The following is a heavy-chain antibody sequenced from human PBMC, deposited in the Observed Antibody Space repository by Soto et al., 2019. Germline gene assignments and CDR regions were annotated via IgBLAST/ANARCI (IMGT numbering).Heavy chain of an antibody. CDR2: IYYSGST. J-gene: IGHJ6*03. CDR3: ASHPTDTAMLVGPGNYYMDV. D-gene: IGHD5-18*01. CDR1: GGSISSSSYY. V-gene: IGHV4-39*01. Sequence: PSETLSLTCTVSGGSISSSSYYWGWIRQPPGKGLEWIGSIYYSGSTYYNPSLKSRVTISVDTSKNQFSLKLSSVTAADTAVYYCASHPTDTAMLVGPGNYYMDVWGKGTTVTVSS.